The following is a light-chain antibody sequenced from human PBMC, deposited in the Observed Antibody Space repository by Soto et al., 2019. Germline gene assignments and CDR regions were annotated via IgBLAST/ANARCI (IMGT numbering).Light chain of an antibody. V-gene: IGKV1-5*03. CDR2: KAS. J-gene: IGKJ4*01. CDR1: QSINSW. CDR3: QQYEDNPLT. Sequence: DIQLTQSPSTLSASVGDRVTITCRASQSINSWLAWYQQRPGKAPKLLVYKASSLESGVPSRFSGSGSGTEFTLTNSTLQPDDFSTYYCQQYEDNPLTFGGGTKVEI.